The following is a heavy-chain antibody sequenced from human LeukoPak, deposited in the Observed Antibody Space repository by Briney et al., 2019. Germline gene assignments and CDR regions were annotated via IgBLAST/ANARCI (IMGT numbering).Heavy chain of an antibody. CDR1: GFTFSSYG. CDR3: AKLISGGGSVPSDY. V-gene: IGHV3-30*18. Sequence: GGSLRLSRAASGFTFSSYGMHWVRQAQGKGLEWVAVISYDGSNKYYADSVKGRFTISRDNSKNTLYLQMNSLRAEDTAVYYCAKLISGGGSVPSDYWGQGTLVTVSS. D-gene: IGHD2-8*02. CDR2: ISYDGSNK. J-gene: IGHJ4*02.